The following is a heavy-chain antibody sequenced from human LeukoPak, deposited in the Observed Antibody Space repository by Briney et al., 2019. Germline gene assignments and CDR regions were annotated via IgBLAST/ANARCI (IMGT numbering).Heavy chain of an antibody. V-gene: IGHV3-48*01. CDR2: ISSSSSTI. D-gene: IGHD2-2*01. CDR1: GFTFSSYS. J-gene: IGHJ6*03. Sequence: SGGSLRLSCAASGFTFSSYSMTWVRQAPGKGLEWVSYISSSSSTIYYADSAKGRFTISRDNAKNSLYLQMNSLRAEDTAVYYCAREGICSSTSCYQSHYYYYMDVWGKGTTVTVSS. CDR3: AREGICSSTSCYQSHYYYYMDV.